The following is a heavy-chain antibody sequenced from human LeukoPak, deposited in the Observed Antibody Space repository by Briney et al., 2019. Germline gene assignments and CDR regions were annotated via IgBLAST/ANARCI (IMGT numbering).Heavy chain of an antibody. CDR2: INPSGGST. D-gene: IGHD3-10*01. CDR3: ARGPYGSGSYYPRWGEYFDY. V-gene: IGHV1-46*01. J-gene: IGHJ4*02. Sequence: GASVKVSCKASGYTFTSYYMHWVRQAPGQGLEWMGIINPSGGSTSYAQKFQGRVTMTRDTSTSTVYMELSSLRSEDTAVYYCARGPYGSGSYYPRWGEYFDYWGQGTLVTVSS. CDR1: GYTFTSYY.